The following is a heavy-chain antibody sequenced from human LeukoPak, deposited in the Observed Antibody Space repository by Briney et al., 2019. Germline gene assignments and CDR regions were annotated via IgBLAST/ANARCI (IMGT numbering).Heavy chain of an antibody. D-gene: IGHD6-6*01. J-gene: IGHJ5*02. V-gene: IGHV1-46*01. CDR1: GYTFTSFY. Sequence: GASVTVSCKASGYTFTSFYMHWVRQAPGQGLEWMGIINPSGGSTSYAQKFQGRVTMTRDTSTSTVYMELSSLRSEDTAVYYCARGGYGSSSFLPFDPWGQGTLVTVSS. CDR2: INPSGGST. CDR3: ARGGYGSSSFLPFDP.